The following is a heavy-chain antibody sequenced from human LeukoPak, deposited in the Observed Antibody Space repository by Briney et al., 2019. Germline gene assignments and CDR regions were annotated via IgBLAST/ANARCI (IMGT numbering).Heavy chain of an antibody. Sequence: GGSLRLSCAVSGFTFNNYWMSWVRQAPGKGLEWVANIKQDGSEKYYVDSVKGRFTISRDNAKNSLYLQMNSLRAEDTAVYYCARGCSGGSCKEPKIDPWGQGTLVTVSS. V-gene: IGHV3-7*01. J-gene: IGHJ5*02. D-gene: IGHD2-15*01. CDR3: ARGCSGGSCKEPKIDP. CDR1: GFTFNNYW. CDR2: IKQDGSEK.